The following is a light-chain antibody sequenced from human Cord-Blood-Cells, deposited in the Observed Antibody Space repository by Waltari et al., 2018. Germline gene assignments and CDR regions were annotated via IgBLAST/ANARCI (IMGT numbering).Light chain of an antibody. Sequence: QSVLTQPPSASGTPGQRVTISCSGSSSNIGSTYVNWYQQPPGTAPKLLIYRNNQRPSGVPDRFSGSKSGTSASLAISGLRSEDEADYYCAAWDDSLSGVVFGGGTKLTVL. CDR3: AAWDDSLSGVV. V-gene: IGLV1-47*01. CDR1: SSNIGSTY. J-gene: IGLJ2*01. CDR2: RNN.